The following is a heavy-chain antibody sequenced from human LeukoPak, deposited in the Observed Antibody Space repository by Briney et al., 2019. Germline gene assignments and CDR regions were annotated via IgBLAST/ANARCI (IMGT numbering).Heavy chain of an antibody. CDR1: GFSISSGYY. CDR3: ARRAQSSSWSFDY. J-gene: IGHJ4*02. CDR2: IYHSGNT. V-gene: IGHV4-38-2*01. Sequence: SETLSLTCAVSGFSISSGYYWGCIRQPPGKGLEWIGSIYHSGNTYYNPSLKSRVTISVDTSKNQFSLKLRSVTAADTAVYYCARRAQSSSWSFDYWGQGTLVTVSS. D-gene: IGHD6-13*01.